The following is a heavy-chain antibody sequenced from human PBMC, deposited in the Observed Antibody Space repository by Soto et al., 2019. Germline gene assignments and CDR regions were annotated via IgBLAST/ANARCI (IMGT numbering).Heavy chain of an antibody. J-gene: IGHJ6*02. CDR2: IYTSGST. CDR1: GGSISSYY. CDR3: ARQQLASYYYYGMDV. V-gene: IGHV4-4*07. D-gene: IGHD6-13*01. Sequence: TVSGGSISSYYWSWIRQPAGKGLEWIGRIYTSGSTNYNPSLKSRVTMSVDTSKNQFSLKLSSVTAADTAVYYCARQQLASYYYYGMDVWGQGTTVTVSS.